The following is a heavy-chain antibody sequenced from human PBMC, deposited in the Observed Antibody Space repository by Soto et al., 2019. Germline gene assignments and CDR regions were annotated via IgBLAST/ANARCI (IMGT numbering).Heavy chain of an antibody. D-gene: IGHD6-13*01. CDR1: GYTFTSYA. J-gene: IGHJ6*02. CDR3: ARDRGSSSWYYYYYGMDV. V-gene: IGHV1-3*01. CDR2: INAGNGNT. Sequence: GASVKVSCKASGYTFTSYAMHWVRQAPGQRLEWMGWINAGNGNTKYSQKFQGRVTITRDTSASTAYMELSSLRSEDTAVYYCARDRGSSSWYYYYYGMDVWGQGTTVTVS.